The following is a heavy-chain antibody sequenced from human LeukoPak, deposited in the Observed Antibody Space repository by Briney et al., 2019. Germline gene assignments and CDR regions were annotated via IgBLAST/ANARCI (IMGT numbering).Heavy chain of an antibody. J-gene: IGHJ4*02. CDR1: GFTVSTNY. Sequence: GGSLRLSCAASGFTVSTNYMNWVRQAPGKGLEWVSVIYSGGSTYYADSVKGRFTISRDTSKNTLYLQMNSPRAEDTAVYYCARELNYYYDSSGPYDYWGQGTLVTVSS. CDR3: ARELNYYYDSSGPYDY. CDR2: IYSGGST. V-gene: IGHV3-53*01. D-gene: IGHD3-22*01.